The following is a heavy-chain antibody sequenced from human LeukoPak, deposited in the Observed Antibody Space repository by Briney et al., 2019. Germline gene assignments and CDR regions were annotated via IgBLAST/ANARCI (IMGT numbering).Heavy chain of an antibody. V-gene: IGHV3-23*01. J-gene: IGHJ6*02. CDR3: ARRFSGLANYGMDV. Sequence: GGSLRLYCAASGFIFSSYAMTWVRQAPGKGLEWVSSISHKGENTYYADSVKGRFTISRDNSRNTLYLQMNSLRAEDTAVYYCARRFSGLANYGMDVWGQGTTVTVSS. CDR2: ISHKGENT. D-gene: IGHD5-12*01. CDR1: GFIFSSYA.